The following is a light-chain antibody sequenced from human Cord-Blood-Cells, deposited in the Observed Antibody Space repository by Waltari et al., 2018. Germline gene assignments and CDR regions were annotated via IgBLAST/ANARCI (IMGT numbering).Light chain of an antibody. V-gene: IGLV2-14*01. J-gene: IGLJ1*01. Sequence: QSALTQPASVSGSPGQSITISCTGTSSAVGGTNYISWYQQHPGKAPKLMIYDVSNRPSGVSNRFSGSKSGNTASLTISGLQAEDEADYYCSSYTSSSTLFGTGTKVTVL. CDR1: SSAVGGTNY. CDR2: DVS. CDR3: SSYTSSSTL.